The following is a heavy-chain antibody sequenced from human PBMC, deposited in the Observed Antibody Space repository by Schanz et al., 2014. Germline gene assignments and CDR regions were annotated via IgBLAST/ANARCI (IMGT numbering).Heavy chain of an antibody. CDR2: ITDSGGST. Sequence: HVQLVESGGGVVQPGGSLRLSCAASGFTFSAFGMHWVRQAPGKGLEWVSAITDSGGSTYYADSVKGRFTISRDNSKNTLYLQMNSLRAGDTAVYYCARGRRGDCRRTSCTYYFDYWGQGTLVTVSS. CDR1: GFTFSAFG. CDR3: ARGRRGDCRRTSCTYYFDY. J-gene: IGHJ4*02. D-gene: IGHD2-2*01. V-gene: IGHV3-NL1*01.